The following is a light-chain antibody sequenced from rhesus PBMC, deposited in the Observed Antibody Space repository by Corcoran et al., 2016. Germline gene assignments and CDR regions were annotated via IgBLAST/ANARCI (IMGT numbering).Light chain of an antibody. CDR3: QQEINLFS. CDR1: ENVNNY. CDR2: KAS. J-gene: IGKJ3*01. Sequence: DIQMTQSPSSLSASVGDRVTITCRASENVNNYLNWYQQKPGKAPKLLINKASTLQGGVPARLRGSGSGTDYTFTISSLQPEDVGTYYCQQEINLFSFGPGTKLDIK. V-gene: IGKV1-74*01.